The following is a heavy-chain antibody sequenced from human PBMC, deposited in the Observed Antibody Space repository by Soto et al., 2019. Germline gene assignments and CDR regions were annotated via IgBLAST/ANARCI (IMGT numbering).Heavy chain of an antibody. Sequence: QVQLVESGGGVVQPGRSLRLSCAASGFTFSSYGMHWVRQAPGKGLEWVAVISYDGSNKYYADSVKGRFTISRDNSKNTLYLQINSLRAEDTAVYYCARQGTHEHSVHPYYFDYWGQGTLVTVSS. V-gene: IGHV3-30*03. D-gene: IGHD2-15*01. CDR3: ARQGTHEHSVHPYYFDY. J-gene: IGHJ4*02. CDR1: GFTFSSYG. CDR2: ISYDGSNK.